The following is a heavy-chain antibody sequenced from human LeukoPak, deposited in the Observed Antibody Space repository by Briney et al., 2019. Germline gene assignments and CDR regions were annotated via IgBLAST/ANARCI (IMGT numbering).Heavy chain of an antibody. CDR1: GGSISSYY. J-gene: IGHJ6*02. Sequence: SETLSLNCTVSGGSISSYYWSWLRQPAGKGLEWVGRIYTRGSTNYNTSLKSRVTMSVDTSNNQFSLKLSSVTAADTAVYYCAAIFGVVPGMYVWGQVTTVTVSS. V-gene: IGHV4-4*07. CDR3: AAIFGVVPGMYV. CDR2: IYTRGST. D-gene: IGHD3-3*02.